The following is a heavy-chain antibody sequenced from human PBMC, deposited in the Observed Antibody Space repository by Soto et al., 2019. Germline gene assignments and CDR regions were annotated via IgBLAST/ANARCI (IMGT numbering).Heavy chain of an antibody. CDR3: ATDFLEDDLDPSYGMDV. CDR1: GYTLTELS. CDR2: FDPEDGET. V-gene: IGHV1-24*01. Sequence: ASVKVSCKVSGYTLTELSMHWVRQAPGKGLEWMGGFDPEDGETIYAQKFQGRVTMTEDTSTDTAYMELSSLRSEDTAVYYCATDFLEDDLDPSYGMDVWGQGTTVTVSS. J-gene: IGHJ6*02. D-gene: IGHD1-1*01.